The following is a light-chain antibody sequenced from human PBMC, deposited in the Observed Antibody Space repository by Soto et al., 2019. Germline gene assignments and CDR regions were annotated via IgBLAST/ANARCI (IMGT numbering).Light chain of an antibody. V-gene: IGKV1-5*01. CDR3: LQDINYPWT. J-gene: IGKJ1*01. CDR2: DAS. CDR1: QSISTW. Sequence: DIQMTQSPSTLSASVGDRVTITCRASQSISTWLAWYQQKPGKAPNLLIYDASRLESGVPSRFSGSGSGTDFTLAISSLQPEDSATYYCLQDINYPWTFGQGTKVDIK.